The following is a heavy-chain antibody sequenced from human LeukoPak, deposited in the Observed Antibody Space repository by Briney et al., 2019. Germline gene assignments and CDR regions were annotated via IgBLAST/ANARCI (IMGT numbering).Heavy chain of an antibody. V-gene: IGHV3-23*01. CDR2: ISGSGDST. CDR1: GFTFSNYA. D-gene: IGHD6-13*01. Sequence: GGSLRLSCAASGFTFSNYAMSWVRQAPGKGLEWVSAISGSGDSTYYADSVKGRFTISRDNSKNTLYLQMNSLRAEDTAVYYCGKDQHVAAAGFPYDYWGQGTLVTVSS. J-gene: IGHJ4*02. CDR3: GKDQHVAAAGFPYDY.